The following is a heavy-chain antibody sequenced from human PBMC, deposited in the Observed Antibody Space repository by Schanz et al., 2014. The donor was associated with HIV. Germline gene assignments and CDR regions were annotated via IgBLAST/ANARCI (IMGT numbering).Heavy chain of an antibody. CDR3: ARDSGPGIY. CDR1: GFTFSSYG. CDR2: ISDDGSSK. D-gene: IGHD3-10*01. V-gene: IGHV3-33*05. J-gene: IGHJ4*02. Sequence: QVQLVESGGGVVQPGRSLRLSCAASGFTFSSYGMHWVRQTPGKGLEWVAVISDDGSSKFYADSVKGRFTISRDNSKNTLYLQMNSLRADDTAVYYCARDSGPGIYWGQGTLVTVSS.